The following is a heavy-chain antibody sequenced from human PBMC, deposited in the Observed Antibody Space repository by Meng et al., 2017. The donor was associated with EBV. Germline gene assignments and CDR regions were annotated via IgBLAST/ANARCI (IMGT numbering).Heavy chain of an antibody. CDR3: ARAEIAAAGRLDY. Sequence: QGPMLQSGAEVETPGSSVKVSCKASGGTFSSYASSWVRQAPGQGLEWMGGIIPIFGTANYAQKFQGRVTITADKSTSTAYMELSSLRSEDTAVYYCARAEIAAAGRLDYWGQGTLVTVSS. CDR1: GGTFSSYA. V-gene: IGHV1-69*06. CDR2: IIPIFGTA. J-gene: IGHJ4*02. D-gene: IGHD6-13*01.